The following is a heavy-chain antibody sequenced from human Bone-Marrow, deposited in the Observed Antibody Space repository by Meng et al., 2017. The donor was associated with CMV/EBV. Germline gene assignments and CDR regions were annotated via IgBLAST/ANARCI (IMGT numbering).Heavy chain of an antibody. CDR1: GYTFTSYY. D-gene: IGHD6-6*01. Sequence: ASVKVSCKASGYTFTSYYMHWVRQAPGQGLEWMGIINPSGGSTSYAQKFQGRVTMTRDTSTSTVYMELSSLRSEDTAVYYCARARLAYSSSGAFDIWGQGTMVTVSS. CDR3: ARARLAYSSSGAFDI. V-gene: IGHV1-46*01. J-gene: IGHJ3*02. CDR2: INPSGGST.